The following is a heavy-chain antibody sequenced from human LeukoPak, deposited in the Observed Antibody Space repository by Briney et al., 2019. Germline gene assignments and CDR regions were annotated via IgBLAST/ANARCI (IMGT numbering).Heavy chain of an antibody. CDR1: GFTFSSYG. D-gene: IGHD3-10*01. CDR2: ISGSGGST. J-gene: IGHJ4*02. Sequence: GGTLRLSCAASGFTFSSYGMSWVRQAPGKGLEWVSAISGSGGSTYYADSVKGRFTISRDNSKNTLYLQMNSLRAEDTAVYYCAKASYASGSYYSFDYWGQGTLVTVSS. CDR3: AKASYASGSYYSFDY. V-gene: IGHV3-23*01.